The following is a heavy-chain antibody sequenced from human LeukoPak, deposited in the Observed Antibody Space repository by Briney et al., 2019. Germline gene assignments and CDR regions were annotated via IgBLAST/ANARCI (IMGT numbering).Heavy chain of an antibody. Sequence: SQTLSLTCTVSGGSISSGGYYWSWIRQHPGKGLEWIGYIYYSGSTYYNPSLKSRVTISVDTSKNQFSLKLSSVTAADTAVYYCARDHGVAAAGTLWFDPWGQGTLVTVSS. V-gene: IGHV4-31*03. D-gene: IGHD6-13*01. CDR1: GGSISSGGYY. J-gene: IGHJ5*02. CDR3: ARDHGVAAAGTLWFDP. CDR2: IYYSGST.